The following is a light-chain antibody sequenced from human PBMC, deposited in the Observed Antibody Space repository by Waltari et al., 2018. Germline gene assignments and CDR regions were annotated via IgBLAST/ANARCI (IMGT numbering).Light chain of an antibody. CDR1: VSVVGASDY. CDR3: SSPTLDGVLL. Sequence: QSALTQPASVSGSPGQSLTISCIGIVSVVGASDYVSWYQHHPAKAPQVIIYHVTNRPSGVSDRFSASKSANTASLTISGLHPEDEADYYCSSPTLDGVLLFGGGTRLTVL. J-gene: IGLJ2*01. CDR2: HVT. V-gene: IGLV2-14*03.